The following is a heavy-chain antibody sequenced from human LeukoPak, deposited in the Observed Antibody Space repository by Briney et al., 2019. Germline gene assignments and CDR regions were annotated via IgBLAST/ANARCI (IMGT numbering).Heavy chain of an antibody. CDR2: IYYSGST. CDR3: ARADNRIAAFVWFDP. J-gene: IGHJ5*02. V-gene: IGHV4-59*01. Sequence: SETLSLTCTFSGVPIGLYYWTWIRQSPGKGLEWIGYIYYSGSTNYNPSLKSRVTISVDTSKNQFSLKLSSVTAADTAVYYCARADNRIAAFVWFDPWGQGTLVTVSS. CDR1: GVPIGLYY. D-gene: IGHD6-6*01.